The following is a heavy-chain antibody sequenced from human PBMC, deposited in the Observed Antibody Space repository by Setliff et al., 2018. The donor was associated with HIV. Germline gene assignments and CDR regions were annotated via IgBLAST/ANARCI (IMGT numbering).Heavy chain of an antibody. CDR1: GSNFATYW. CDR2: LYFGDSDP. D-gene: IGHD2-15*01. J-gene: IGHJ4*02. V-gene: IGHV5-51*01. CDR3: ARGRGGYVGGGRYYNLPYFDS. Sequence: PGESLKISCKTSGSNFATYWVGWVRQMPGKGLEWLGILYFGDSDPKYNPSFEGQVTISADKAIKTAFLQWRSLETSDTAIYYCARGRGGYVGGGRYYNLPYFDSWGQGTLVTVSS.